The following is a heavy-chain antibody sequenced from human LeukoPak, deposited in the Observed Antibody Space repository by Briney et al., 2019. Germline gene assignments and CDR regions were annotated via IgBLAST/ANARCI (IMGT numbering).Heavy chain of an antibody. D-gene: IGHD1-14*01. V-gene: IGHV4-30-2*01. J-gene: IGHJ5*02. CDR3: ARVRIPDPKFDP. Sequence: SETPSLTCAVYGGSFSGYYWSWIRQPPGKGLEWIGYIYHSGSTYYNPSLKSRVTISVDRSKNQFSLKLSSVTAADTAVYYCARVRIPDPKFDPWGQGTLVTVSS. CDR2: IYHSGST. CDR1: GGSFSGYY.